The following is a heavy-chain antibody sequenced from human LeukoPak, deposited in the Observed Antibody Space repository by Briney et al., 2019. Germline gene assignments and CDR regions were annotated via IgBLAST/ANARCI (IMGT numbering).Heavy chain of an antibody. CDR3: ARDSVVTGAFDI. CDR1: GFTFSSYW. V-gene: IGHV3-74*01. J-gene: IGHJ3*02. Sequence: GGSLRLSCAASGFTFSSYWMHWVRQAPGKGLVWVSRINTDGSSTSYADSVKGRFTISRDNAKNTLYLQMNSLRAEDTAVYYCARDSVVTGAFDIWGQGTMVTVSS. D-gene: IGHD4-23*01. CDR2: INTDGSST.